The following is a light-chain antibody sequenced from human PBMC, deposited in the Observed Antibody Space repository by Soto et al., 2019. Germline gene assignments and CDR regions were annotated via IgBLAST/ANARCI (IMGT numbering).Light chain of an antibody. V-gene: IGKV3-20*01. CDR3: QQYGSSSWT. CDR2: GAS. Sequence: VLTQSTGTLSLSPGERATLSCRASQRVSSSYLAWYQQKPGQAPRLLIYGASSRATGIPDRFSGSGSGTDFTLTINRLEPEDFAVYYCQQYGSSSWTFGQGTNVYVK. J-gene: IGKJ1*01. CDR1: QRVSSSY.